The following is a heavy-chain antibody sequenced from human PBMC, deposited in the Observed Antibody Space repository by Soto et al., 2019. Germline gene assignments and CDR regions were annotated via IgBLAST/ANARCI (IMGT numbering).Heavy chain of an antibody. D-gene: IGHD1-20*01. J-gene: IGHJ3*02. CDR1: GFTFHDFA. Sequence: VQLVESGGGLVQPGKSLRISCAASGFTFHDFAMRWVRQAPGKGLEWVSGISWNSGSMGYADSVNGRVIISRDNAMNSLYLQMNSLRAEDTALYYCAKDKGYNWNDVAAFDIWGQGTMVTVSS. CDR3: AKDKGYNWNDVAAFDI. V-gene: IGHV3-9*01. CDR2: ISWNSGSM.